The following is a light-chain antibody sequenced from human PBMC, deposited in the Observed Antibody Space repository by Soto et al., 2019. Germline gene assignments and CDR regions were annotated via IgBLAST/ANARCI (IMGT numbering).Light chain of an antibody. V-gene: IGLV2-14*01. Sequence: QSALTQPASVSGSPGQSITISCTGTSSDVGGYNYVSWYQPHPGKAPKLMIYDVSNRSSGVSNRFSGSKSGNTASLTISGLQAEDEADYYCSSYTSSSTLGVVFGGGTKVTVL. CDR3: SSYTSSSTLGVV. CDR2: DVS. CDR1: SSDVGGYNY. J-gene: IGLJ2*01.